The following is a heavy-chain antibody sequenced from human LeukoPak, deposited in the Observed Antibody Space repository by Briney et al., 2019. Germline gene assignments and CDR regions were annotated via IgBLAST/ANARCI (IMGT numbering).Heavy chain of an antibody. V-gene: IGHV1-2*02. D-gene: IGHD2-2*02. J-gene: IGHJ5*02. CDR3: ARDLGVVPAAIVGWFDP. CDR1: GYTFTGYY. CDR2: INPNSGGT. Sequence: ASVKVSCKASGYTFTGYYMHWVRQAPGQGLEWMGWINPNSGGTNYAQKFQGRVTMTRDTSISKAYMELSRLRSDDTAVYYCARDLGVVPAAIVGWFDPWGQGTLVTVSS.